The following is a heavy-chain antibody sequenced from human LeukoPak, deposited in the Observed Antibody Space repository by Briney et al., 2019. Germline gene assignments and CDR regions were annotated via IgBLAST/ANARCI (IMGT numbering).Heavy chain of an antibody. CDR1: GFTFSDHY. J-gene: IGHJ4*02. Sequence: PGGSLRLSCAASGFTFSDHYMDWVRQAPGKGLEWVGRSRNKANSYTTEYAASVKGRFTISRDDSKNSLYLQMNSLKIEDTAVYYCARLRGNYPDYWGQGALVTVSS. D-gene: IGHD1-7*01. V-gene: IGHV3-72*01. CDR3: ARLRGNYPDY. CDR2: SRNKANSYTT.